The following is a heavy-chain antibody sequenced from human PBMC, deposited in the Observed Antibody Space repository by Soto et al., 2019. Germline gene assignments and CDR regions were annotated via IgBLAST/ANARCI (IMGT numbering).Heavy chain of an antibody. D-gene: IGHD4-17*01. J-gene: IGHJ6*02. CDR1: GGSISSGGYY. CDR3: ARDMLDGDYVLGFCMDV. CDR2: IYYSGST. V-gene: IGHV4-31*03. Sequence: PSETLSLTCTVSGGSISSGGYYWSWIRQHPGKGLEWIGYIYYSGSTYYTPSLKSRVTISVDTSKNQFSMKLSSVTAADTAVYYCARDMLDGDYVLGFCMDVWGQGTTVTVSS.